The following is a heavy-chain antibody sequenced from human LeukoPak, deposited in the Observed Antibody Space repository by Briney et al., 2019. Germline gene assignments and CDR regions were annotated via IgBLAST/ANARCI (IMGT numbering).Heavy chain of an antibody. J-gene: IGHJ4*02. CDR2: ISDSGSTA. CDR3: AKDIQTWPRFPDY. D-gene: IGHD5-12*01. Sequence: TGGSLRLSCGASGFTFSNYAMSWVRQAPGKGLEWVSGISDSGSTAFYADSVKGRFTSSRDNPKSTLYLQRNSLRAEDTAVYYCAKDIQTWPRFPDYWGQGTLVTVSS. V-gene: IGHV3-23*01. CDR1: GFTFSNYA.